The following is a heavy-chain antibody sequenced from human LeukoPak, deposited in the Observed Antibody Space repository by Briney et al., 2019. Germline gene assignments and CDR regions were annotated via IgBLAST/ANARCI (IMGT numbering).Heavy chain of an antibody. V-gene: IGHV1-69*05. CDR2: IIPIFGTA. CDR1: GGTFTSYA. J-gene: IGHJ3*02. CDR3: ASDELGRDGYNYLDAFDI. Sequence: SVKVSCKASGGTFTSYAISWVRQAPGQGLEWMGGIIPIFGTANYAQKFQGRVTITTDESTSTAYMELSSLRSEDTAVYYCASDELGRDGYNYLDAFDIWGQGTMVTVSS. D-gene: IGHD5-24*01.